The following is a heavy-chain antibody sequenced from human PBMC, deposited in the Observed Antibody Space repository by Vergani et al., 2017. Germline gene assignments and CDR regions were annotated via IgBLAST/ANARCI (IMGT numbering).Heavy chain of an antibody. CDR3: ATDFGY. V-gene: IGHV4-59*06. J-gene: IGHJ4*02. CDR2: IYYSGST. CDR1: GGSISSYY. Sequence: QVQLQESGPGLVKPSETLSLTCTVSGGSISSYYWSWIRQPPGKGLEWIGYIYYSGSTYYNPSLKSRVTISVDTSKNQFSLKLSSVTAADTAVYYCATDFGYWGQGTLVTVSS.